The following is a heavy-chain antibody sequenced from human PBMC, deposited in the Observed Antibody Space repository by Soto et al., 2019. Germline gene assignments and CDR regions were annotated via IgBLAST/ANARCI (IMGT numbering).Heavy chain of an antibody. V-gene: IGHV3-33*01. CDR2: IWYDGSNK. J-gene: IGHJ6*02. CDR3: ARDAIAARRDYYYGMDV. CDR1: GFTFSSYG. D-gene: IGHD6-6*01. Sequence: PGGSLRLSCAASGFTFSSYGMHWVRQAPGKGLEWVAVIWYDGSNKYYADSVKGRFTISRDNSKNTLYLQMNSLRAEDTAVYYCARDAIAARRDYYYGMDVWGQGTTVTVSS.